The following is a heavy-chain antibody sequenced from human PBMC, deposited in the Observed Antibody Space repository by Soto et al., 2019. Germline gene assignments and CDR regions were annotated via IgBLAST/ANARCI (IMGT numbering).Heavy chain of an antibody. CDR3: VKEAAAAGIPYFGY. CDR2: ISGSGGST. Sequence: GGSLRLSCAASGFTFSSYAMSWVRQAPGKGLEWVSAISGSGGSTYYADSVKGRFTISRDNAKSTLYLQMNSLRAEDTAVYYCVKEAAAAGIPYFGYWGQGTPVTVSS. CDR1: GFTFSSYA. J-gene: IGHJ4*02. V-gene: IGHV3-23*01. D-gene: IGHD6-13*01.